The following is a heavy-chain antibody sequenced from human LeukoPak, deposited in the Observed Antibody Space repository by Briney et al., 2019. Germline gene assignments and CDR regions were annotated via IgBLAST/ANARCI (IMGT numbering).Heavy chain of an antibody. J-gene: IGHJ4*02. D-gene: IGHD6-19*01. CDR3: ARVRIAVAGIDY. V-gene: IGHV3-33*01. CDR1: GFIFSSYG. CDR2: IWYDGSDK. Sequence: GGSLRLSCAASGFIFSSYGMHWVRQAPGKGLEWVAVIWYDGSDKYYADSVKGRFTISRDNSKNTLYLQMNSLRAEDTAVYYCARVRIAVAGIDYWGQGTLVTVSS.